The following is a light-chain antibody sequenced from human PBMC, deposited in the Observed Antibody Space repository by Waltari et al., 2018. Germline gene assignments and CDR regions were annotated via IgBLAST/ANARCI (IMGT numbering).Light chain of an antibody. CDR1: KLGDKY. V-gene: IGLV3-1*01. CDR2: QDN. Sequence: SYELIQPASVYVSPGQPASITCSGDKLGDKYACWFQQKPGQSPILVIYQDNKRPSGIPERFSGSNSGDTSTLTISGTQPMDEADYYCQTWDSGTVLFGGGTELTVL. CDR3: QTWDSGTVL. J-gene: IGLJ2*01.